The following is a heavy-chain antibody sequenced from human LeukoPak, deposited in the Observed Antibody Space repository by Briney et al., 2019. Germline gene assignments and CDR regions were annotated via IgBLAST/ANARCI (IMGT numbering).Heavy chain of an antibody. D-gene: IGHD1-26*01. CDR3: AKWELTNHDHFFGS. CDR2: MTGSGGDT. Sequence: GGSLRLSCAASGFTFNNYAMSWVRQAPGKGLEWVSPMTGSGGDTYYADFVKGRFTISRDNSKNMLYLQMNSLLAEDTAVYYCAKWELTNHDHFFGSWGQGTLVTVSS. V-gene: IGHV3-23*01. CDR1: GFTFNNYA. J-gene: IGHJ4*02.